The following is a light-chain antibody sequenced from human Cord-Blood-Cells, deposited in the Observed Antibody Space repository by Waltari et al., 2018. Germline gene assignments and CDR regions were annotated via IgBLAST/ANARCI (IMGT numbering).Light chain of an antibody. CDR2: GNS. Sequence: QSVLTQPPSVSGAPRQRFPLSCTARSSHLAAGYDVHWYHQLPGPAPKLLIYGNSNRPSGVPDRFSGSKSGTSASLAITGLQAEDEADYYCQSYDSSLSGSVFGGGTKLTVL. CDR3: QSYDSSLSGSV. V-gene: IGLV1-40*01. J-gene: IGLJ3*02. CDR1: SSHLAAGYD.